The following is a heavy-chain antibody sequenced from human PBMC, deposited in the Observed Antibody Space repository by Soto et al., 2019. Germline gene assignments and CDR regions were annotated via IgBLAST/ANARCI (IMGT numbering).Heavy chain of an antibody. V-gene: IGHV3-74*01. CDR1: GFTSSSDW. Sequence: GGSLRLSCVASGFTSSSDWMHWVRQAPGKGLVWVSRINRDGSSRGYADSVKGRFTISRDNAKNTLYLQMNSLRVDDSAIYYCARPWGYWGQGTLVTVSS. CDR3: ARPWGY. CDR2: INRDGSSR. D-gene: IGHD1-26*01. J-gene: IGHJ4*02.